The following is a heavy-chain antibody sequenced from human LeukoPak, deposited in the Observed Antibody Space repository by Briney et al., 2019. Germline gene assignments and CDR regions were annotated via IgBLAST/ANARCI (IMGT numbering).Heavy chain of an antibody. D-gene: IGHD5-12*01. CDR2: ISYDGSNK. CDR1: GFTFSSYG. Sequence: GGSLRLSCAASGFTFSSYGMHWVRQAPGKGLEWVAVISYDGSNKYYADSVKGRFTISRDNSKNTLYLQMNSLRAEDTAVYYCAKDHEKVATIKDYWGQGTLVTVSS. CDR3: AKDHEKVATIKDY. J-gene: IGHJ4*02. V-gene: IGHV3-30*18.